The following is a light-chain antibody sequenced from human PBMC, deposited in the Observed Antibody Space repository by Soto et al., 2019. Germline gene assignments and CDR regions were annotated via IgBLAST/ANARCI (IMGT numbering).Light chain of an antibody. Sequence: EIVLTQSPGTLSLSPGERATLSCMASQSVSSSFLAWYQQKPGQAPRLLIYGASSRATGIPDRFSGSRSGTDFTLTISRLEPEDVAVYYCQQYGSSPLTFGGGTKVEIK. CDR2: GAS. CDR1: QSVSSSF. V-gene: IGKV3-20*01. CDR3: QQYGSSPLT. J-gene: IGKJ4*01.